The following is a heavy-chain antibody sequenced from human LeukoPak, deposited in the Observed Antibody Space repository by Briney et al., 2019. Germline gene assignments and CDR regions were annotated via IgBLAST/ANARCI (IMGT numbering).Heavy chain of an antibody. D-gene: IGHD3-10*01. V-gene: IGHV4-4*07. CDR1: GGSISSYY. CDR2: IYTSGST. CDR3: ARDYGSGSYYKINWFDP. J-gene: IGHJ5*02. Sequence: SETLSLTCTVSGGSISSYYWSWIRPPAGKGLEWIGRIYTSGSTNYNPSLKSRVTMSVDTSKNHFSLKLSSVTAADTAVYYCARDYGSGSYYKINWFDPWGQGTLVTVSS.